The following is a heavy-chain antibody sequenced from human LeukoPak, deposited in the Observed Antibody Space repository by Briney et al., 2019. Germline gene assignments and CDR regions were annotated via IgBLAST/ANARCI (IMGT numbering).Heavy chain of an antibody. CDR1: GGSFSGYY. D-gene: IGHD6-6*01. CDR3: ARYKYSSFYTFDY. V-gene: IGHV4-34*01. J-gene: IGHJ4*02. CDR2: INHSGST. Sequence: PSETLSLTCAVYGGSFSGYYWSWIRQPPGKGLEWIGEINHSGSTNYNPSLKSRVTISVDKSKNQFSLKLSSVTAADTAVYYCARYKYSSFYTFDYWGQGTLVTVSS.